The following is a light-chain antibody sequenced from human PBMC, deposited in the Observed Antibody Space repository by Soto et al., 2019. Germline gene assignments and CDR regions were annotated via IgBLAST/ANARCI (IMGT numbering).Light chain of an antibody. CDR1: SSEVGGYNY. CDR2: DVS. CDR3: SSYTSSSTPYV. Sequence: QSALTQPASVSGSAGQSITISCTGTSSEVGGYNYVSWYQQHPGKAPKLMIYDVSNRPSGVSNRFSGSKSGNTASLTISGLQAEDEADYYCSSYTSSSTPYVFGTGTKVTVL. V-gene: IGLV2-14*01. J-gene: IGLJ1*01.